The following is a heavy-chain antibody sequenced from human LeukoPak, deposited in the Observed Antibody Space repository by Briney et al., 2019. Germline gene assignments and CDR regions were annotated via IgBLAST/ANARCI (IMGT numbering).Heavy chain of an antibody. Sequence: PSETLSLTCAVYGGSFSGYYWSWIRQPPGKGLEWIGEINHSGSTNYNPSLKSRVTISVDTSKNQFSLKLSSVTAADTAVYYCAILYGDYEYYFDYWGQGTLVTVSS. CDR3: AILYGDYEYYFDY. CDR1: GGSFSGYY. D-gene: IGHD4-17*01. V-gene: IGHV4-34*01. J-gene: IGHJ4*02. CDR2: INHSGST.